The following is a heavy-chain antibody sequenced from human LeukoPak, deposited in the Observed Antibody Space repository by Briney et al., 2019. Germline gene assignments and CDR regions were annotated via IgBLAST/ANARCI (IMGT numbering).Heavy chain of an antibody. CDR1: GFTFSSYG. D-gene: IGHD3-10*01. CDR2: ISGSGGST. CDR3: ARNYMVRGVRDYYYYMDV. V-gene: IGHV3-23*01. J-gene: IGHJ6*03. Sequence: GSLRLSCAASGFTFSSYGMSWVRQAPGKGLEWVSAISGSGGSTYYADSVKGRFTISRDNSKNTLYLQMNSLRAEDTAVYYCARNYMVRGVRDYYYYMDVWGKGTTVTVSS.